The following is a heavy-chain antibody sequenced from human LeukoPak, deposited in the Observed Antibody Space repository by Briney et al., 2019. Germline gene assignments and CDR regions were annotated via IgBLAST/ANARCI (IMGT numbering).Heavy chain of an antibody. CDR1: GFTFSSYE. J-gene: IGHJ4*02. V-gene: IGHV3-48*03. Sequence: GGLRLSCAASGFTFSSYEMNWVRQAPGKGLEWVSYISSSGSTIYYADSVKGRFTIPRDNAKNSLYLQMNSLRAEDTAVYYCARGNSSGCLDYWGQGTLVTVSS. D-gene: IGHD6-25*01. CDR3: ARGNSSGCLDY. CDR2: ISSSGSTI.